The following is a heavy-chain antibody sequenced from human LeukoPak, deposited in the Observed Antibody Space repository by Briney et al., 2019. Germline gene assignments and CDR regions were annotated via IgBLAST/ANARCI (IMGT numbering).Heavy chain of an antibody. CDR2: IYYSGST. J-gene: IGHJ6*03. CDR3: ARVGVTTLNYYYYYMDV. D-gene: IGHD4-11*01. Sequence: PSETLSLTCTVSGGSISSSSYYWGWIRQPPGKGLEWIGSIYYSGSTYYNPSLKSRVTISVDTSKNQFSLKLSSVTAADTAVYYCARVGVTTLNYYYYYMDVWGKGTTVTVSS. V-gene: IGHV4-39*07. CDR1: GGSISSSSYY.